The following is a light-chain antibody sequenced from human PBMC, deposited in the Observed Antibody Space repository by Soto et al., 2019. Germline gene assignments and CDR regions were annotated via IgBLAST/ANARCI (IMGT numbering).Light chain of an antibody. J-gene: IGLJ3*02. V-gene: IGLV1-51*01. CDR3: GTWDNSLRAGL. CDR2: DND. CDR1: NSNIGNND. Sequence: QSVLTQPPSVSAAPGQKVTISCSGSNSNIGNNDVSWYQQVPGTAPKLLIYDNDKRPSAIHDRFSGSKSGTSATLDITGLQTGDEADYYCGTWDNSLRAGLFGGGNKLTVL.